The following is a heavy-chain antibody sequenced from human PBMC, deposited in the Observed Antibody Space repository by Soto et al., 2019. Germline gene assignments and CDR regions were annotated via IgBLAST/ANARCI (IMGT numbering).Heavy chain of an antibody. CDR1: GCSISSYY. J-gene: IGHJ6*03. CDR3: ARGSISGYCSGGSCYPDYYYYYYMDV. V-gene: IGHV4-59*01. D-gene: IGHD2-15*01. Sequence: SETLSLTCTVSGCSISSYYRSWIRQPPGKGLEWIGYIYYSGSTNYNPSLKSRVTISVDTSKNQFSLKLSSVTTADTAVYYCARGSISGYCSGGSCYPDYYYYYYMDVWGKGTTVTVSS. CDR2: IYYSGST.